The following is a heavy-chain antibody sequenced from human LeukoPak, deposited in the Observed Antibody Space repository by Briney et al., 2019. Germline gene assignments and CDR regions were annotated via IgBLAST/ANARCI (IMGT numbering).Heavy chain of an antibody. J-gene: IGHJ4*02. CDR3: ARGNIVATILGGLHGTTAFDF. CDR1: GGAFSGYY. Sequence: SETLSLTCGVSGGAFSGYYRSWIRQAPGKGLEWIGEMIHSGSSDYNPSLRSRVTISGDTSKNQFSLKLNSLTAADTAVYYCARGNIVATILGGLHGTTAFDFWGQGILVTVSS. CDR2: MIHSGSS. V-gene: IGHV4-34*01. D-gene: IGHD5-12*01.